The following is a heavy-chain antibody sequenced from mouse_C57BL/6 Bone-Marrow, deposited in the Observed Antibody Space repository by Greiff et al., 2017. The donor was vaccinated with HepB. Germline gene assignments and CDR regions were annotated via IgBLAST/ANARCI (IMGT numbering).Heavy chain of an antibody. CDR2: ISYDGSN. Sequence: EVQLQESVPGLVKPSQSLSLTCSVTGYSITSGYYWNWIRQFPGNKLEWMGYISYDGSNNYNPSLKNRISITRDTSKNQFFLKLNSVTTEDTATYYCARGAYFLAWFAYWGQGTLVTVSA. CDR1: GYSITSGYY. J-gene: IGHJ3*01. CDR3: ARGAYFLAWFAY. V-gene: IGHV3-6*01. D-gene: IGHD2-10*01.